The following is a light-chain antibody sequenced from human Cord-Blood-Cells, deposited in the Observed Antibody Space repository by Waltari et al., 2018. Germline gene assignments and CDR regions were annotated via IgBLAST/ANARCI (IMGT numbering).Light chain of an antibody. J-gene: IGLJ1*01. CDR3: SSYTSSSTV. CDR1: SSDVGGYNY. CDR2: DVS. V-gene: IGLV2-14*01. Sequence: QSALTQPASVSGSPGQSITISCTGTSSDVGGYNYVSWYQQHPGKAPKLMIYDVSNGPSGVSNRFSGSKSGNTASLTISGLQAEDEADYYCSSYTSSSTVFGTGTKVTVL.